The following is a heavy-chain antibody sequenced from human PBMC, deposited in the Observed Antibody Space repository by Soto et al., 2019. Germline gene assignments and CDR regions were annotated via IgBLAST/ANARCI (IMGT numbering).Heavy chain of an antibody. CDR2: INSDGSST. V-gene: IGHV3-74*01. Sequence: PGGSLRLSCAASGFTFSSYWMHWVRQAPGKGLVWVSRINSDGSSTSYADSVKGRFTISRDNAKNTLYLQMNSLRAEDTAVYYCARRAGMVRGVNYYMDVWGKGTTVTVSS. J-gene: IGHJ6*03. CDR3: ARRAGMVRGVNYYMDV. CDR1: GFTFSSYW. D-gene: IGHD3-10*01.